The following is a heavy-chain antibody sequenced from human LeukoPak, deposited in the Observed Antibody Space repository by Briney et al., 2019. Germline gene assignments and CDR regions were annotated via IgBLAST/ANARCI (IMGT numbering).Heavy chain of an antibody. V-gene: IGHV3-30*04. CDR2: ISYDGSNK. D-gene: IGHD6-19*01. CDR3: ARVYRSGWYFDY. Sequence: GGSLRLSCAASGFTFSSYAMHWVRQAPGKGLEWVAVISYDGSNKYYADSVKGRFTISRDNAKNSLYLQMNSLRDEDTAVYYCARVYRSGWYFDYWGQGTLVTVSS. J-gene: IGHJ4*02. CDR1: GFTFSSYA.